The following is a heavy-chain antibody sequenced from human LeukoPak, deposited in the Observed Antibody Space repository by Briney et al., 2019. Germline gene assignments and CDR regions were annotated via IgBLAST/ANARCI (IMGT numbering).Heavy chain of an antibody. CDR1: GGSISSYY. CDR2: IYYSGST. V-gene: IGHV4-59*01. D-gene: IGHD3-10*01. Sequence: PSETLSLTFTVSGGSISSYYWSWIRQPPGKGLEWIGYIYYSGSTNYNPSLKSRVTISVDTSKNQFSLKLSSVTAADTAVYYCAREGLWFGSRYGMDVWGQGTTVTVSS. CDR3: AREGLWFGSRYGMDV. J-gene: IGHJ6*02.